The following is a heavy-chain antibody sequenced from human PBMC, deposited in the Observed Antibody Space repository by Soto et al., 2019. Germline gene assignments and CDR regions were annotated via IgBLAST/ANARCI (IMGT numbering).Heavy chain of an antibody. CDR1: GGSISSYY. CDR3: ARGEMKRYYDFWSGWYFDL. D-gene: IGHD3-3*01. CDR2: IYYSGST. J-gene: IGHJ2*01. Sequence: SETLSLTCTVSGGSISSYYWSWIRQPPGKGLEWIGYIYYSGSTNYNPSLKSRVTISVDTSKNQFSLKLSSVTAADTAVYYCARGEMKRYYDFWSGWYFDLWGRGTLVTVSS. V-gene: IGHV4-59*01.